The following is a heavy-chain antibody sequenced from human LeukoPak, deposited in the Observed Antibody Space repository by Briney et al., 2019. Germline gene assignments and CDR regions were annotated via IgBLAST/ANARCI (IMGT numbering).Heavy chain of an antibody. D-gene: IGHD3-22*01. CDR1: GFSFDDYA. V-gene: IGHV3-43*02. Sequence: GGSLRLSCAASGFSFDDYAMHWVRQAPGKGLEWVSLISGDGGSTYYADSVKGRFTISRDNSRNSLYLQMNSLRTEDTALYCCAKDGAYSSGYYSGFDYWGQGTRVTVSS. CDR2: ISGDGGST. J-gene: IGHJ4*02. CDR3: AKDGAYSSGYYSGFDY.